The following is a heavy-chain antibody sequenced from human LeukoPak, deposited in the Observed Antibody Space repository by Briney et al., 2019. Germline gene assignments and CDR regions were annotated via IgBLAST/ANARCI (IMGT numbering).Heavy chain of an antibody. CDR1: GFTFSSYG. Sequence: GGSLRLSCAASGFTFSSYGMHWVRQAPGKGLEWVAVIWYDGSNKYYADSVKGRFTISRDNSKNTLFLQMNSLRAEDTAVYYCARDRGNGAVAGTGFDYWGQGTLVTVFS. V-gene: IGHV3-33*01. J-gene: IGHJ4*02. CDR2: IWYDGSNK. CDR3: ARDRGNGAVAGTGFDY. D-gene: IGHD6-19*01.